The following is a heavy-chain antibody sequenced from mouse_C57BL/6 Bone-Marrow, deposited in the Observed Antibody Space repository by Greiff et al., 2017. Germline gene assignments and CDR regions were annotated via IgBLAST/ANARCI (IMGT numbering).Heavy chain of an antibody. CDR3: ASEGPGISYYYARDY. J-gene: IGHJ4*01. CDR1: GYTFTSYW. D-gene: IGHD3-3*01. V-gene: IGHV1-53*01. Sequence: QVQLQQPGTELVKPGASVKLSCKASGYTFTSYWMHWVKQRPGQGLEWIGNINPSNGGTNYNEKFKSKATLTVDKSSSTAYMQLSSLTSEDSAVXYCASEGPGISYYYARDYWGQGTSVTVSS. CDR2: INPSNGGT.